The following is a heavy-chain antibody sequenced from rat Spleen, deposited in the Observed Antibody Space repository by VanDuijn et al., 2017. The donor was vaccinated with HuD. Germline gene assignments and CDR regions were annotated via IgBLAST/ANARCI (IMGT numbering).Heavy chain of an antibody. D-gene: IGHD5-1*01. V-gene: IGHV5-19*01. CDR1: GFTFSDYA. CDR3: ARARMGAGDY. Sequence: EVQLVESGGGLVQPGRSLKLSCAASGFTFSDYAMNWIRQAPKKGLEWVASISSGGGGTYYPDSVKGRFTISRDNAKRTLYLQMSKLGSEDTAIYYCARARMGAGDYWGQGIMVTVSS. CDR2: ISSGGGGT. J-gene: IGHJ2*01.